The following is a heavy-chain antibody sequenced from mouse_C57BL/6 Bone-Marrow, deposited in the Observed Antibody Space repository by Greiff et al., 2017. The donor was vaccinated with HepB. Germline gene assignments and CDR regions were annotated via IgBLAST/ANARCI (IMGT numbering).Heavy chain of an antibody. D-gene: IGHD1-1*01. Sequence: QVQLQQPGAELVRPGSSVKLSCKASGYTFTSYWMDWVKQRHGKGLEWIGNIYPSDSETHYNQKFKDKATLTVDKSSSTAYMQLSSLTSEDSAVYYCAILGYYSRSYEYWGPGATLTVSS. CDR1: GYTFTSYW. CDR2: IYPSDSET. J-gene: IGHJ2*01. CDR3: AILGYYSRSYEY. V-gene: IGHV1-61*01.